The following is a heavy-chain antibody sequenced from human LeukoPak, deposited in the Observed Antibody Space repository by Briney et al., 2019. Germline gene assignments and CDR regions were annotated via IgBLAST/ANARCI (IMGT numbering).Heavy chain of an antibody. CDR2: INDSGGNT. V-gene: IGHV3-23*01. D-gene: IGHD3-3*01. J-gene: IGHJ4*02. Sequence: GGSLRLSCATSGFTFSSYEMNWVRQAPGKGLEWVSTINDSGGNTYYADSVKGRFTISRDNSKNTLYLQMDSLRAEDTAVYYCATTSFTYYDFWSGYRTRYFDYWGQGTLVTVSS. CDR3: ATTSFTYYDFWSGYRTRYFDY. CDR1: GFTFSSYE.